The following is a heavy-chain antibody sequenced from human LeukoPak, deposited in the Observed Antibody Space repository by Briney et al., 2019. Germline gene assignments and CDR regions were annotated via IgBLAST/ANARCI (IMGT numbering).Heavy chain of an antibody. J-gene: IGHJ4*02. CDR1: GFTFSSYA. CDR2: ISGSGGST. CDR3: ASAGRGYSYGYFDY. Sequence: PGGSLRLSCAASGFTFSSYAMSWVRQAPGKGLEWVSAISGSGGSTYYADSVKGRFTISRDNSKNTLYLQMNSLRAEDTAVYYCASAGRGYSYGYFDYWGQATLVTVSS. V-gene: IGHV3-23*01. D-gene: IGHD5-18*01.